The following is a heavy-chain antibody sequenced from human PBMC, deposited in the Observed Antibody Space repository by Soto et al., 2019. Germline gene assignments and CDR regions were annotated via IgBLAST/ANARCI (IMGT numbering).Heavy chain of an antibody. V-gene: IGHV4-39*01. CDR1: GGSISSSSYY. CDR2: IYYSGST. CDR3: ARGSYDFWSGYYTGPYYFDY. D-gene: IGHD3-3*01. J-gene: IGHJ4*02. Sequence: QLQLQESGPGLVKPSETLSLTCTVSGGSISSSSYYWGWIRQPPGKGLEWIGSIYYSGSTYYNPSLKSRVTISVDTSKNQFSLKLSSVTAADTAVYYCARGSYDFWSGYYTGPYYFDYWGQGTLVTVSS.